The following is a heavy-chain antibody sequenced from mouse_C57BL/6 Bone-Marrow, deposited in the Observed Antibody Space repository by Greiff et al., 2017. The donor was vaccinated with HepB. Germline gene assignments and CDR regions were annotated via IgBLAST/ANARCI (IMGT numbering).Heavy chain of an antibody. CDR1: GFTFSSYA. CDR3: AREGSYYSNQAWFAY. V-gene: IGHV5-4*01. CDR2: ISAGGSYT. J-gene: IGHJ3*01. D-gene: IGHD2-5*01. Sequence: EVMLVESGGGLAKPGGSLKLSCAASGFTFSSYAMSWVRQTPEKRLEWVATISAGGSYTNYPDNVKGRFTISRDNAKNNLYLQMSHLKSEDTAMYYCAREGSYYSNQAWFAYWGQGTLVTVSA.